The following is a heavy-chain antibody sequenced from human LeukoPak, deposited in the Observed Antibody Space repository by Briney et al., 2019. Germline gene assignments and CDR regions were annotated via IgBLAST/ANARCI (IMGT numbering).Heavy chain of an antibody. Sequence: PSETLSLTCTVSGGSISSYYWSWIRQPPGKGLEWIGYIYYSGSTNYNPSLKSRVTISVDTSKNQFSPKLSSVTAADTAVYYCARHYSSSWYGSYYYYMDVWGKGTTVTVSS. J-gene: IGHJ6*03. CDR1: GGSISSYY. CDR2: IYYSGST. CDR3: ARHYSSSWYGSYYYYMDV. V-gene: IGHV4-59*01. D-gene: IGHD6-13*01.